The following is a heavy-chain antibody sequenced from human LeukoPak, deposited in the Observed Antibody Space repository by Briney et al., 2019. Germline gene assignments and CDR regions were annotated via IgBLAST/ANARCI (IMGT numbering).Heavy chain of an antibody. CDR3: AGWHAHYRFFDY. V-gene: IGHV4-34*01. D-gene: IGHD1-26*01. CDR1: NGSLSEYH. CDR2: INHSGSN. Sequence: SETLSLTGAVYNGSLSEYHWSWLREPPGKGLEWIGEINHSGSNTYNPSLHSRVTMSVDTYKNHFSLQASSVTAGDTAVYYCAGWHAHYRFFDYWAPGTPLTVSS. J-gene: IGHJ4*02.